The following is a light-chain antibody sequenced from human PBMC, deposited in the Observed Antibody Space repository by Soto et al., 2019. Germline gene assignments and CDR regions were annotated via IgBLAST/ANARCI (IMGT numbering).Light chain of an antibody. CDR3: QQYNSYGT. Sequence: DIQMTQSPSSVSASVGDRITITCRASQDIGGRVAWFQQKPGKAPKLLIYKASSLESGVPSRFSGSGSGTEFTLTLSSLQPDDLETYYCQQYNSYGTFGHWTKVDIK. CDR1: QDIGGR. V-gene: IGKV1-5*03. CDR2: KAS. J-gene: IGKJ1*01.